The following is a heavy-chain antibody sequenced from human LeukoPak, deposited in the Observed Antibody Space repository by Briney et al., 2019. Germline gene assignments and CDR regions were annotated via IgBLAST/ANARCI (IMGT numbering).Heavy chain of an antibody. CDR2: IRSSSSII. CDR3: ARNLYDCLTGFDC. J-gene: IGHJ4*02. D-gene: IGHD3-9*01. Sequence: GGSLILSCPLSAPTPSTYSMNCVRQPPGKGLEWVSYIRSSSSIIHYADSVKGRVTISRDNAKSSLYLQMNSLRDEDTSVYYCARNLYDCLTGFDCWGQGTLVTVSS. CDR1: APTPSTYS. V-gene: IGHV3-48*02.